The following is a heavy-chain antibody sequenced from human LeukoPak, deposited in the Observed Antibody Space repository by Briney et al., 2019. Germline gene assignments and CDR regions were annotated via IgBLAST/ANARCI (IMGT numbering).Heavy chain of an antibody. J-gene: IGHJ4*02. Sequence: ASVKVSCKASGYTFTSYAMHWVRQAPGQRVEWMGWINAGNGNTKYSQKFQGRVTITRDTSASTAYMELSSLRSEDTAVYYCARVLTVDTAMVKVPYWCQGTLVTVSS. CDR1: GYTFTSYA. CDR3: ARVLTVDTAMVKVPY. V-gene: IGHV1-3*01. D-gene: IGHD5-18*01. CDR2: INAGNGNT.